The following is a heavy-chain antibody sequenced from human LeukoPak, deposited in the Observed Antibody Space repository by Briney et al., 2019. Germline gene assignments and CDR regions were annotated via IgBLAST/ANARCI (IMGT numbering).Heavy chain of an antibody. Sequence: GGSLRLSCAASGFTVSSKYMSWVRQAPGKGLEWVSVIYSGGNTDYGGNTDYADSVKGRFTISRDNSKNTVYLQMNSLRAEDTAVYYCARDLEGVFDFWGQGTLVTVSS. CDR3: ARDLEGVFDF. V-gene: IGHV3-66*01. CDR2: IYSGGNTDYGGNT. CDR1: GFTVSSKY. D-gene: IGHD1-1*01. J-gene: IGHJ4*02.